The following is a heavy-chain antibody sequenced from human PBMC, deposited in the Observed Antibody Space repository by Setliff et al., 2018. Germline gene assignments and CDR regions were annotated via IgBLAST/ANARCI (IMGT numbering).Heavy chain of an antibody. J-gene: IGHJ6*03. CDR3: VRERRTPSYSTSSGRTYQYNMDV. CDR1: GGFFSSTNW. Sequence: PSETLSLTCAVSGGFFSSTNWWGWVRQSPGKGLEWIGEIYHTGSANYNPSLTGRVIISGDKSKNQFSLKLKSVTAADTALYYCVRERRTPSYSTSSGRTYQYNMDVWGKGTTVTVSS. D-gene: IGHD2-21*01. CDR2: IYHTGSA. V-gene: IGHV4-4*02.